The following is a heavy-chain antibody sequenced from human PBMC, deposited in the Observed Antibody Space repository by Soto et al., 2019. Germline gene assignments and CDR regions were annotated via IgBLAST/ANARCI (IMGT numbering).Heavy chain of an antibody. V-gene: IGHV6-1*01. D-gene: IGHD1-26*01. CDR3: ARGRVGVDGDNWLDP. CDR2: TYYRSKWYN. J-gene: IGHJ5*02. CDR1: GDSVSSNSAA. Sequence: SQTLSLTCDISGDSVSSNSAAWNWIRQSPSRGLEWLGRTYYRSKWYNDYAVSVKGRITINPDTSKNQFSLQLNSVTPEDTAVFYCARGRVGVDGDNWLDPWGQGTLVTVSS.